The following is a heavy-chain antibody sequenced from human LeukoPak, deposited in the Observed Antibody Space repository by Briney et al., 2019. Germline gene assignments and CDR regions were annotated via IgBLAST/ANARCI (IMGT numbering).Heavy chain of an antibody. D-gene: IGHD3-16*01. J-gene: IGHJ6*03. CDR3: ARETSQKGAHYMDV. CDR2: IYHSGST. Sequence: PSETPSLTCTVSGYSISSGYYWGWIRQPPGKGLEWIGSIYHSGSTYYNPSLKSRVTISVDTSKNQFSLKLSSVTAADTAVYYCARETSQKGAHYMDVWGKGTTVTISS. V-gene: IGHV4-38-2*02. CDR1: GYSISSGYY.